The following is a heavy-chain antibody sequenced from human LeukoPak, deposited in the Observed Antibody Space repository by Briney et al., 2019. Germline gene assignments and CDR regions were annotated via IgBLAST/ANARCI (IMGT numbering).Heavy chain of an antibody. J-gene: IGHJ5*02. Sequence: SETLSLTCTVSGGSISSYYWSWIRQPPGKGLEWIGYIYYSGSTNYNPSLKSRVTISVDTSKNQFSLKLSSVTAADTAVYYCARERGQPDLYYGSGKGHWFDPWGQGTLVTVSS. CDR3: ARERGQPDLYYGSGKGHWFDP. CDR1: GGSISSYY. V-gene: IGHV4-59*01. CDR2: IYYSGST. D-gene: IGHD3-10*01.